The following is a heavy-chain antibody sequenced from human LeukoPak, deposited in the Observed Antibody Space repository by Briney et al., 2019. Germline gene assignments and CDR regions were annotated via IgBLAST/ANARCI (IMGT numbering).Heavy chain of an antibody. CDR3: VRGYCSGGSCYTHDAFDL. CDR1: GFTFSTYL. J-gene: IGHJ3*01. D-gene: IGHD2-15*01. Sequence: GGSLRLSCAAPGFTFSTYLMHWVRQAPAKGLVRVSRINSDGSSTNFADSVKGRFTISRDNAKKTLYLQMNSLRVEDTAVYYCVRGYCSGGSCYTHDAFDLWGQGTRVTVSS. CDR2: INSDGSST. V-gene: IGHV3-74*01.